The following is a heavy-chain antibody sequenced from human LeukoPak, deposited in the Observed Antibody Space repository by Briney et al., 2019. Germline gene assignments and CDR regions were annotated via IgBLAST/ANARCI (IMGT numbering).Heavy chain of an antibody. V-gene: IGHV3-21*01. CDR3: ARAGYAFDP. CDR1: GVTFSSYR. J-gene: IGHJ5*02. CDR2: ISSSSSYI. Sequence: GGSLRLSCAASGVTFSSYRMNWLRQPPGKGLEWVSSISSSSSYIYYADSVKGRFIISRDNAKNSLYLQMNSLSADDTAVYYCARAGYAFDPWGQGTLVTVSS. D-gene: IGHD5-12*01.